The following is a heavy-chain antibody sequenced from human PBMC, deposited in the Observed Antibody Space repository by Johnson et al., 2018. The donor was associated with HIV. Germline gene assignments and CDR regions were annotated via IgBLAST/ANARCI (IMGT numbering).Heavy chain of an antibody. CDR3: VKVIAVAGTGAFDI. Sequence: QVQLVESGGGVVQPGRSLRLSCAASGFAFSNFGMHWVRKAPGKGLEWVAATSSDGNNKYYRDSVKGRFTISRDNAMNARYLQMNTLRAEDTAVYYCVKVIAVAGTGAFDIWGQGTMVTVSS. CDR1: GFAFSNFG. CDR2: TSSDGNNK. J-gene: IGHJ3*02. D-gene: IGHD6-19*01. V-gene: IGHV3-30*18.